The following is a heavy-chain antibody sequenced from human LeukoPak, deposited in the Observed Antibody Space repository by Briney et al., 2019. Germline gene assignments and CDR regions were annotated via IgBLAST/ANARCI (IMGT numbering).Heavy chain of an antibody. J-gene: IGHJ4*02. CDR3: ARGGKATVVTM. CDR2: IYSSGST. Sequence: SQTLSLTCAVSGGSINSYYWSWIRQPAGKGLEWIGRIYSSGSTNYNPSLKSRVSMSVDTSKNQFSLKLTSVTAADTAVYYCARGGKATVVTMWGQGILVTVSS. D-gene: IGHD4-23*01. V-gene: IGHV4-4*07. CDR1: GGSINSYY.